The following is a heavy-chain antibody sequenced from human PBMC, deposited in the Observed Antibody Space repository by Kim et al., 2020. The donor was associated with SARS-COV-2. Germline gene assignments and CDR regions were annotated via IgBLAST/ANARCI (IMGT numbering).Heavy chain of an antibody. J-gene: IGHJ1*01. CDR1: GFTFSSYA. D-gene: IGHD6-19*01. CDR2: ISGSGGST. V-gene: IGHV3-23*01. Sequence: GGSLRLSCAASGFTFSSYAMSWVRQAPGKGLEWVSAISGSGGSTYYADPVKGRFTISRDNSKNTLYLQMNSLRAEDTAVYYCARVGAPYYSRAWEEYFQHWGQNTLVTVST. CDR3: ARVGAPYYSRAWEEYFQH.